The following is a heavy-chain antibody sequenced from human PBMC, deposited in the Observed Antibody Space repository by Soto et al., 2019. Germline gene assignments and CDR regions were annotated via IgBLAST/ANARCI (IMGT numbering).Heavy chain of an antibody. V-gene: IGHV1-69*13. CDR3: AREFLDCSGGSCYPAPFDY. CDR2: IIPIFGTA. CDR1: GGTFSSYA. J-gene: IGHJ4*02. D-gene: IGHD2-15*01. Sequence: SVKVSCKASGGTFSSYAISWVRQAPGQGLEWMGGIIPIFGTANYAQKFQGRVTITADESTSTAYMELSSLRSEDTAVYYCAREFLDCSGGSCYPAPFDYWGQGTLVTVSS.